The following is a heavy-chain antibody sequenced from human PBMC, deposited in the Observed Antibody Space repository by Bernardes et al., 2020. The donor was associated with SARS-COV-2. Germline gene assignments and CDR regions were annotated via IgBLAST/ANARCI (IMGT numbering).Heavy chain of an antibody. CDR1: AFTFSNYA. Sequence: GSLRLSCAASAFTFSNYALSWIRQAPGKGLVWFSPIDGPSPNTHYVDFLKGRFTISTDDSKNTPYLQMHSLRAEDTAVYYCVTWLFDHFDYWGHGTPVTVSS. CDR3: VTWLFDHFDY. V-gene: IGHV3-23*01. CDR2: IDGPSPNT. D-gene: IGHD3-22*01. J-gene: IGHJ4*01.